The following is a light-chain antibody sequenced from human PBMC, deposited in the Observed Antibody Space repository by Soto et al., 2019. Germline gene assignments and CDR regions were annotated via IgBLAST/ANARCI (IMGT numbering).Light chain of an antibody. J-gene: IGKJ5*01. CDR1: QSVSNN. CDR2: GAS. Sequence: EIVMTQSPGTLSLSPGERATLSCRASQSVSNNYSAWYQQKPGQAPRLLIHGASTRATGFPARFSGTGSETDFTLTISGLQSGDSAVYFCQQYNNWPFSFGQGTRLEIK. CDR3: QQYNNWPFS. V-gene: IGKV3-15*01.